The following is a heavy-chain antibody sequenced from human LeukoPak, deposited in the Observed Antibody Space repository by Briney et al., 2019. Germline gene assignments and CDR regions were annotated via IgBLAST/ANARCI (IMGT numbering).Heavy chain of an antibody. CDR3: AKPHFDD. V-gene: IGHV4-34*01. J-gene: IGHJ4*02. CDR2: INHSGST. Sequence: TSETLSLTCAVYGGSFSGYYWSWIRQPPGKGLEWIGEINHSGSTNYNPSLKSRVTISVDTSKNQFSLKLSSVTAADTAVYYCAKPHFDDWGQGTLVTVSS. CDR1: GGSFSGYY.